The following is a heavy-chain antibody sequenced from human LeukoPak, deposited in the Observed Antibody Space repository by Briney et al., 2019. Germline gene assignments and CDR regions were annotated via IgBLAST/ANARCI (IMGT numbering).Heavy chain of an antibody. V-gene: IGHV4-34*01. D-gene: IGHD6-13*01. CDR2: INHSGST. CDR1: GGSFSGYY. Sequence: SETLSLTCAVYGGSFSGYYWSWIRQPPGKGLEWIGEINHSGSTNFNPSLKSRVTISVDTSKNQFSLKLSSVTAADTAVYYCARGRQLVPYCFDYWGQGTLVTVSS. J-gene: IGHJ4*02. CDR3: ARGRQLVPYCFDY.